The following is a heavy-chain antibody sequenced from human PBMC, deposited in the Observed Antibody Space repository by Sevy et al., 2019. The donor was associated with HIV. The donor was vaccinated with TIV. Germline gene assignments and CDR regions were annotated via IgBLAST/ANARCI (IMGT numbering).Heavy chain of an antibody. D-gene: IGHD2-8*02. CDR1: GDSISNGEYY. CDR2: IYYTGST. V-gene: IGHV4-31*03. Sequence: SETLSLTCTVSGDSISNGEYYRTWIRQHPGKGLEWIGYIYYTGSTYYNPSLESRVTMSVDMAKNQFSLKLTSVTAADTAMYYCARGDTVLPTGGFDIWGRGTLVTVSS. J-gene: IGHJ2*01. CDR3: ARGDTVLPTGGFDI.